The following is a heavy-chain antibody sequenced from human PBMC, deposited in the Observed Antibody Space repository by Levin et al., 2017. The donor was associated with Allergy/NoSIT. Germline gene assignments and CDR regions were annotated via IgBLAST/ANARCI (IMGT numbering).Heavy chain of an antibody. D-gene: IGHD4-17*01. CDR1: GFTFSSYS. CDR3: ARDTHDYGDYDPPSNSDY. CDR2: ISSSSSYI. V-gene: IGHV3-21*01. Sequence: GGSLRLSCAASGFTFSSYSMNWVRQAPGKGLEWVSSISSSSSYIYYADSVKGRFTISRDNAKNSLYLQMNSLRAEDTAVYYCARDTHDYGDYDPPSNSDYWGQGTLVTVSS. J-gene: IGHJ4*02.